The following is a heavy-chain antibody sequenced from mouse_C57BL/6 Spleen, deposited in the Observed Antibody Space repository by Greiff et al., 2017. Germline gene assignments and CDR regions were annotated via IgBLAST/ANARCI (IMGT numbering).Heavy chain of an antibody. D-gene: IGHD1-1*01. CDR2: INPSNGGT. CDR1: GYTFTSYW. CDR3: ARGARGSFGMDY. Sequence: VQLQQPGTELVKPGASVKLSCKASGYTFTSYWMHWVKQRPGQGLEWIGNINPSNGGTNYNEKFKSKATLTVDKSSSTAYMPLSSLTSQDSAVYDGARGARGSFGMDYWGEGASVTVSS. V-gene: IGHV1-53*01. J-gene: IGHJ4*01.